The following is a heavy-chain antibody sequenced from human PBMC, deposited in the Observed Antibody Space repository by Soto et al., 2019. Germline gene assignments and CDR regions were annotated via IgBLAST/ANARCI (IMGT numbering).Heavy chain of an antibody. CDR2: ISGDGGST. V-gene: IGHV3-43*02. CDR3: AKDIRLVEYGGNFDY. D-gene: IGHD2-15*01. Sequence: GGSLRLSCAASGFTFDDYAMHWVRQAPGKGLEWVSLISGDGGSTYYADSVKGRFTISRDNSKNSLYLQMNSLRTEDTALYYCAKDIRLVEYGGNFDYWGQGTLVTVSS. CDR1: GFTFDDYA. J-gene: IGHJ4*02.